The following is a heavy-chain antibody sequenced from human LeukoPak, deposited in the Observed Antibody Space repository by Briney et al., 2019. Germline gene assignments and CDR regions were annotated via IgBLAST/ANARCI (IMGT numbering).Heavy chain of an antibody. CDR3: ARTRGYSYGPPFDF. CDR1: GYRFTNYW. J-gene: IGHJ4*02. Sequence: GESLKISCKGSGYRFTNYWITWVRQIPGKGLEWMGRIDPSDSYTNYSPSFQGHVTISTDKAITIGYLQWSSLKASDAAMYYCARTRGYSYGPPFDFWGQGTLVTVSS. CDR2: IDPSDSYT. V-gene: IGHV5-10-1*01. D-gene: IGHD5-18*01.